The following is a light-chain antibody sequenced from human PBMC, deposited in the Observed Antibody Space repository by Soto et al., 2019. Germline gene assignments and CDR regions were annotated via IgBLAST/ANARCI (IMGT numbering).Light chain of an antibody. CDR1: SSDVGGFDH. V-gene: IGLV2-14*03. Sequence: QSVLTQPASVSGSPGQSITISCTGASSDVGGFDHVSWYQQHPGKVPRLLIYDVSSRHSGVSDRFSGSKSGNTASLTISGLQAEDEADYYCNSFTTAKTYVFGTGTKVTVL. CDR2: DVS. J-gene: IGLJ1*01. CDR3: NSFTTAKTYV.